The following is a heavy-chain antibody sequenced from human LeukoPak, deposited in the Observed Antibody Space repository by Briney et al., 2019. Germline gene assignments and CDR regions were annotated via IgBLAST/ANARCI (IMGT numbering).Heavy chain of an antibody. J-gene: IGHJ4*02. CDR3: AREHDFWSGPFDY. V-gene: IGHV4-4*07. Sequence: SATLSLTCTVSGGSISSYYWSWIRQPAGKGLEWIGRIYTSGGTNYNPSLRSRVTMSVDTSKNQFSLKLSSVTAADTAVYYCAREHDFWSGPFDYWGQGTLVTVSS. D-gene: IGHD3-3*01. CDR2: IYTSGGT. CDR1: GGSISSYY.